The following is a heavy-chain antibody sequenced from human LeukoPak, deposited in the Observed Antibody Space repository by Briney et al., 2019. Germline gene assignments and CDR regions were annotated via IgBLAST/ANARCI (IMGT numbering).Heavy chain of an antibody. Sequence: SETLSLTCTVSGGSISSYYWSWIRQPPGKGLERIGYIYYSGSTNYNPSLKSRVTISVDTSKNQFSLKLSSVTAADTAVYYCAKSGGYGLIDYWGQGTRVTVSS. J-gene: IGHJ4*02. D-gene: IGHD1-26*01. CDR2: IYYSGST. V-gene: IGHV4-59*01. CDR1: GGSISSYY. CDR3: AKSGGYGLIDY.